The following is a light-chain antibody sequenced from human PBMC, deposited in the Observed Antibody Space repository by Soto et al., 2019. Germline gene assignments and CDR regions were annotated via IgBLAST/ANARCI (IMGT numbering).Light chain of an antibody. CDR3: QQSYSNPT. J-gene: IGKJ1*01. V-gene: IGKV1-39*01. CDR2: AAS. Sequence: DIQMTQSPSSLSASVGDRVTITCRASQSIIRHLNWYQQKSGKAPKVLIYAASSLQSGVPSRFSGSGSGTDFTLTISSLQPEDFATYFCQQSYSNPTFGQGTEVEIK. CDR1: QSIIRH.